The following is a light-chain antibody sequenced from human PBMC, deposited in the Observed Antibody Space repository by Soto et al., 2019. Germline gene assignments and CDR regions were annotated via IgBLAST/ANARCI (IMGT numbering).Light chain of an antibody. CDR1: QGISSW. CDR3: QQTTSVPLT. J-gene: IGKJ4*01. CDR2: AAS. V-gene: IGKV1-12*01. Sequence: DIQMTQSPSFVSESVGDRVTITCRARQGISSWLAWYQHKPGRAPKLLIHAASSLESGVPSRFSGSGSGTVFTLTISSLQPVDFVTYYSQQTTSVPLTCGGGTKVEIK.